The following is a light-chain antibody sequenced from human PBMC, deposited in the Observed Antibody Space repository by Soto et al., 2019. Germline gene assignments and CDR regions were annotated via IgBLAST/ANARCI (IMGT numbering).Light chain of an antibody. CDR3: QSYDSSLSGYV. Sequence: QSVLTQPPSVSGAPGQRVTISCTGTSSNIGAGFDVHWYQQLPGTAPKLLISVNFIRPSGVPYRFSGSKSVTSASLAITGLQAEDEADYYCQSYDSSLSGYVFGTGTKVTVL. CDR1: SSNIGAGFD. CDR2: VNF. V-gene: IGLV1-40*01. J-gene: IGLJ1*01.